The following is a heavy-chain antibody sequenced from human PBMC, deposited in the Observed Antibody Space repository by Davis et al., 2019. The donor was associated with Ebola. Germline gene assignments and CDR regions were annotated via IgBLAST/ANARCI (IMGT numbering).Heavy chain of an antibody. CDR3: ARMAYYYDSSGYYRYYFDY. CDR1: GGSFSGYY. J-gene: IGHJ4*02. D-gene: IGHD3-22*01. V-gene: IGHV4-34*01. CDR2: INHSGST. Sequence: MPGGSLRLSCAVYGGSFSGYYWSWIRQPPGKGLEWIGEINHSGSTNYNPSLKSRVTISVDTSKNQFSLKLSSVTAADTAVYYCARMAYYYDSSGYYRYYFDYWGQGTLVTVSS.